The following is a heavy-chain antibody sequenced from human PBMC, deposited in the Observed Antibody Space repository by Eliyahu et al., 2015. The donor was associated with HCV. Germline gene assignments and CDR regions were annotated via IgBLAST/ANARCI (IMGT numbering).Heavy chain of an antibody. CDR1: GFPFXXXX. D-gene: IGHD2-21*02. V-gene: IGHV3-48*03. CDR3: ARGIRTYCGGDCPGYFQH. CDR2: ISSSGNTI. J-gene: IGHJ1*01. Sequence: EVQLVESGGGLVQPGGSLRXSCAASGFPFXXXXMNWVRQAPGKGLEWVSYISSSGNTIYYADSVKGRFTISRDSAKNSLYLQMNSLRAEDTAVYYCARGIRTYCGGDCPGYFQHWGQGTLVTVSS.